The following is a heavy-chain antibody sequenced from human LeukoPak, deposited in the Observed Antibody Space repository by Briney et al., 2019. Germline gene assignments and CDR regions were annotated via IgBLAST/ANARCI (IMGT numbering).Heavy chain of an antibody. V-gene: IGHV3-23*01. CDR2: ISGSGGST. J-gene: IGHJ6*02. CDR3: ARDGSYYNRGYYYGMDV. D-gene: IGHD3-10*01. CDR1: GFTFSSYA. Sequence: GGSLRLSCAASGFTFSSYAMSWVRQAPGKGLEWVSAISGSGGSTYYADSVKGRFTISRDNSKNTLYLQMNSLRAEDTAVYYCARDGSYYNRGYYYGMDVWGQGTTVTVSS.